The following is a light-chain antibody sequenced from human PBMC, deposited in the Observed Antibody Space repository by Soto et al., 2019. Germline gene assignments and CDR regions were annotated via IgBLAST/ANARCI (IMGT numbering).Light chain of an antibody. J-gene: IGLJ1*01. CDR2: EVS. CDR3: SSYAGSNNLGV. CDR1: SSDVGGYNY. V-gene: IGLV2-8*01. Sequence: QSALTQPPSASGSPGQSVTISCTGTSSDVGGYNYVSWYQQHPGKAPKLMISEVSKRPPGVPDRFSGSKSGNTASLTVSGLQAEDEADYYCSSYAGSNNLGVFGTGTKLTVL.